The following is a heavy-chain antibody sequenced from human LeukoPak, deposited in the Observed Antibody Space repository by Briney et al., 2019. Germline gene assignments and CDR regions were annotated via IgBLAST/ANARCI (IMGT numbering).Heavy chain of an antibody. J-gene: IGHJ4*02. V-gene: IGHV3-30*04. CDR3: ARDEDIVVVVAARFDY. D-gene: IGHD2-15*01. Sequence: PGRSLRLSCAVSGFTFCSYAMHWVRQAPGKGLEWVAVISYDGSNKYYADSVKGRFTISRDNSKNTLYLQMNSLRAEDTAVYYCARDEDIVVVVAARFDYWGQGTLVTVSS. CDR1: GFTFCSYA. CDR2: ISYDGSNK.